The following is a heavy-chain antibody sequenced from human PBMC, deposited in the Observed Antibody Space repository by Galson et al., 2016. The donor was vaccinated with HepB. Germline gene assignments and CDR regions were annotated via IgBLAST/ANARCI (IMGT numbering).Heavy chain of an antibody. CDR3: ARQNYIHWFDT. CDR2: THWTGTS. J-gene: IGHJ5*02. D-gene: IGHD1-7*01. V-gene: IGHV4-39*01. CDR1: DVSINSGSYF. Sequence: SETLSLTCTVSDVSINSGSYFWGWIRQPPGEGLEWIGSTHWTGTSYSQPTLQSRVTVSLDTPKNQFSLRLSSVTAADTAVYYCARQNYIHWFDTWGQGALVTVSS.